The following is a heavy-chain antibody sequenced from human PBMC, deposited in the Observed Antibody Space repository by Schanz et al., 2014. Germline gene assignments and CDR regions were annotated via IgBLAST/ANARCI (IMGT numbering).Heavy chain of an antibody. CDR1: GFTFSDYY. J-gene: IGHJ6*02. D-gene: IGHD6-6*01. CDR3: ARDPPPYSSSPYYWYYGMDV. CDR2: ISNSGYTI. V-gene: IGHV3-11*01. Sequence: QVQLVESGGGLVKPGGSLRLSCAASGFTFSDYYMNWIRQAPGKGLEWVSYISNSGYTIYYADSVKGRFTISRDNAKNSLYLKMTSLRAEDTAVYYWARDPPPYSSSPYYWYYGMDVWGQGTTVTVSS.